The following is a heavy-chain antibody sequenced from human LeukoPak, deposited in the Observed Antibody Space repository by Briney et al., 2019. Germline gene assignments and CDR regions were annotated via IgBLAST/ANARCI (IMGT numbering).Heavy chain of an antibody. V-gene: IGHV1-2*02. D-gene: IGHD4-23*01. J-gene: IGHJ6*03. CDR1: GYTFTGYY. Sequence: ASVKVSCKASGYTFTGYYMHWVRQAPGQGLEWMGWINPNSGGTNYAQKFQGRVTMTRGTSISTAYMELSRLRSDNTAVYYCARLHYGGNYGYYYYYMDVWGKGTTVTISS. CDR2: INPNSGGT. CDR3: ARLHYGGNYGYYYYYMDV.